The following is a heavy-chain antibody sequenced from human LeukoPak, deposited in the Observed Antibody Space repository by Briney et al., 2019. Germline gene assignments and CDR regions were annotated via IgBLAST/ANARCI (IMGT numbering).Heavy chain of an antibody. V-gene: IGHV1-2*04. CDR3: ARVGGYDYYYFDY. J-gene: IGHJ4*02. Sequence: GGSLRLSCAASGFTFSHFGMHWVRQAPGQGLEWMGWINPNSGGTNYAQKFQGWVTMTRDTSISTAYMELSRLRSDDTAVYYCARVGGYDYYYFDYWGQGTLVTVSS. CDR2: INPNSGGT. D-gene: IGHD5-12*01. CDR1: GFTFSHFG.